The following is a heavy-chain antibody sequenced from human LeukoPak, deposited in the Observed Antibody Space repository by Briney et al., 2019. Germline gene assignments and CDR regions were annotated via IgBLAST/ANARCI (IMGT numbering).Heavy chain of an antibody. CDR1: GFTFRTYA. J-gene: IGHJ5*02. CDR2: ISASGGTT. D-gene: IGHD3-10*01. Sequence: PGGSLRLSCAVSGFTFRTYAMSWVRQAPGKGLEWVSAISASGGTTYYADSVKGRFTISRDNSKNTLYLQVNTVRAEDTAVYLCAKLSSFGDLSRVRFDPWGQGTLVTVSS. V-gene: IGHV3-23*01. CDR3: AKLSSFGDLSRVRFDP.